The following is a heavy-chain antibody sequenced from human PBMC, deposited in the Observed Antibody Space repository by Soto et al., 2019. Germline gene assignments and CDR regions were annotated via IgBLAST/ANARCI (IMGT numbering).Heavy chain of an antibody. Sequence: EVQLLESGGGLVQPGGSLRLSCAASGFTFSSYAMSWVRQAPGKGLEWVSAISGSGGSTYYADSVTGRFTISRDNSKNTLYLQMNSLRAEDTAVYYCAKGLGLGELSFYFDYWGQGTLVTVSS. CDR2: ISGSGGST. CDR1: GFTFSSYA. CDR3: AKGLGLGELSFYFDY. V-gene: IGHV3-23*01. D-gene: IGHD3-16*02. J-gene: IGHJ4*02.